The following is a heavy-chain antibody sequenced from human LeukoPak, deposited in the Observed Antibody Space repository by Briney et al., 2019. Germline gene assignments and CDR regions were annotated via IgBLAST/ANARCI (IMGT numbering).Heavy chain of an antibody. CDR3: ARDQTKWEPLRRRNYYYMDV. Sequence: GGSLRLSCAASGFTFDDYAMHWVRQAPGKGLEWVSLISWDGGSTYYVDSVKGRFTISRDNAKNSLYLQMNSLRAEDTAVYYCARDQTKWEPLRRRNYYYMDVWGKGTTVTVSS. V-gene: IGHV3-43D*03. J-gene: IGHJ6*03. CDR1: GFTFDDYA. CDR2: ISWDGGST. D-gene: IGHD1-26*01.